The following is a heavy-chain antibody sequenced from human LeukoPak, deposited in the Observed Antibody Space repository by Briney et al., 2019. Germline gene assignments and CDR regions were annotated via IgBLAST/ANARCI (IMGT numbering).Heavy chain of an antibody. CDR3: ARGPECSCVDY. D-gene: IGHD3-3*01. CDR1: GGSISSSSYY. CDR2: IYYSGST. V-gene: IGHV4-39*07. J-gene: IGHJ4*02. Sequence: SETLSLTCTVSGGSISSSSYYWGWIRQPPGKGLEWIGSIYYSGSTYYNPSLKSRVTISVDTSKNQFSLKLSSVTAADTAVYYCARGPECSCVDYWGQGTLVTVSS.